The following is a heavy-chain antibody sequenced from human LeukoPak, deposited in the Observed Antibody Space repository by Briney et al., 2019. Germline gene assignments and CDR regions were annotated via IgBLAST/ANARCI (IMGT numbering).Heavy chain of an antibody. CDR1: GFTVSSNY. D-gene: IGHD6-13*01. CDR3: AREFYGIAAAGSLNYYYMDV. J-gene: IGHJ6*03. Sequence: GGSLRLSCAASGFTVSSNYMSWVRQAPGKGLEWVSVIYSGGSTYYADSVKGRFTISRDNSKNTLYLQMNSLRAEDTAVYYCAREFYGIAAAGSLNYYYMDVWGKGTTVTVSS. CDR2: IYSGGST. V-gene: IGHV3-66*01.